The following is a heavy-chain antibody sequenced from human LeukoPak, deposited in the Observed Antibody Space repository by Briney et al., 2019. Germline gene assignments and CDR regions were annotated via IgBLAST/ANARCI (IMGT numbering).Heavy chain of an antibody. CDR2: INHSGST. J-gene: IGHJ4*02. D-gene: IGHD3-10*01. V-gene: IGHV4-34*01. CDR3: AREVVRGNSY. CDR1: GGSFSGYY. Sequence: MTSETLSLTCAVYGGSFSGYYWSWIRQPLGKGLEWIGEINHSGSTNYNPSLKSRVTISIDTSKNQFSPKLTSVTAADTAVYYCAREVVRGNSYWGQGTLVTVSS.